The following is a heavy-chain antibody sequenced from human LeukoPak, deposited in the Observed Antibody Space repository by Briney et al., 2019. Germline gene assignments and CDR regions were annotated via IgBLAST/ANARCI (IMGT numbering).Heavy chain of an antibody. CDR2: IVSHGRST. Sequence: GGSLRLSCAASGFSFSSYTIKWVRQAPGKGLEHVSAIVSHGRSTHYSDSVKGRFSISRDNSWNTVYLQMGSLRPEDMGVYYCARVKMGATINDYYYYYMDVWGRGTTATVSS. V-gene: IGHV3-64*02. J-gene: IGHJ6*03. CDR1: GFSFSSYT. CDR3: ARVKMGATINDYYYYYMDV. D-gene: IGHD1-26*01.